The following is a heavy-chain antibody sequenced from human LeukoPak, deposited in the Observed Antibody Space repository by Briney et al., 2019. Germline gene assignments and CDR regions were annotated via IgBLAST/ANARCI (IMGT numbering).Heavy chain of an antibody. CDR3: ARDSSCSTTVCFGFDP. J-gene: IGHJ5*02. CDR2: IYSSGVT. D-gene: IGHD2-2*01. V-gene: IGHV4-4*07. Sequence: PSETLSLTCSVSGGSMSGYYWSWIRQPAGRGLERIGRIYSSGVTHYNTSLESRVTMSVDTSKNQFSLRLNSLTAADTAVYYCARDSSCSTTVCFGFDPWGQGFLVTVSS. CDR1: GGSMSGYY.